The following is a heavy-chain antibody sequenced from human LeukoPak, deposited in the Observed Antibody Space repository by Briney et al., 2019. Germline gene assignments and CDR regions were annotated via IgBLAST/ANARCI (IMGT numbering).Heavy chain of an antibody. CDR1: SHLLRRLS. CDR2: ITTSSSYI. D-gene: IGHD2-2*01. CDR3: AREEQYCSSTSCLGPLV. Sequence: GGSPSLSCSEISHLLRRLSMTRIPTAPEKGLHCITSITTSSSYIYYADSVKGLFTISRDNAKNSLYLQMNSLRAEDTAVYYCAREEQYCSSTSCLGPLVWGQGTLVTVSS. J-gene: IGHJ4*02. V-gene: IGHV3-21*01.